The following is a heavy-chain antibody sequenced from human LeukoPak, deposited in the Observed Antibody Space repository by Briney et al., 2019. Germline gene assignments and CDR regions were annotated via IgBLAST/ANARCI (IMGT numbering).Heavy chain of an antibody. J-gene: IGHJ3*02. CDR2: ISAYNGNT. D-gene: IGHD3-9*01. CDR3: ARVYYDILTGYYQYAFDI. V-gene: IGHV1-18*01. CDR1: GYTFTSYG. Sequence: ASVKVSCKASGYTFTSYGISWVRQAPGQGLEWMGWISAYNGNTNYAQKLQGRVTMTTDTSTSTAYMELRSLRSDDTAVYYCARVYYDILTGYYQYAFDIWGQGTMVTVSS.